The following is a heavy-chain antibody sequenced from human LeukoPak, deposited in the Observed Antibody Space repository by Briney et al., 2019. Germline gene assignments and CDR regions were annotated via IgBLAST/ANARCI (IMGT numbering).Heavy chain of an antibody. Sequence: GGSLRLSCAASGFSFSSYGMSWVRQAPGKGLEWVSAISDSGSDTYYADSVKGRFTISKDNSKNTLFLRMNGLRAEDTAVYYCAKRVPYSSSSVYFDSWGQGTLVTVSS. D-gene: IGHD6-6*01. CDR3: AKRVPYSSSSVYFDS. CDR1: GFSFSSYG. J-gene: IGHJ4*02. CDR2: ISDSGSDT. V-gene: IGHV3-23*01.